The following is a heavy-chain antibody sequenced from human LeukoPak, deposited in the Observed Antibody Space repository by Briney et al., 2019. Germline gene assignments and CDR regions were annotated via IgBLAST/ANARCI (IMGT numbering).Heavy chain of an antibody. D-gene: IGHD2-21*02. CDR2: ISYDGSNK. V-gene: IGHV3-30*04. CDR3: ARDGGSVVTAWGENFDY. J-gene: IGHJ4*02. Sequence: GRSLRLSCAASGFTFSSYAMHWVRQAPGKGLEWVAVISYDGSNKYYADSVKGRFTISRDNSKNTLYLQMNSLRAEDTAVYYCARDGGSVVTAWGENFDYWGQGTLVTASS. CDR1: GFTFSSYA.